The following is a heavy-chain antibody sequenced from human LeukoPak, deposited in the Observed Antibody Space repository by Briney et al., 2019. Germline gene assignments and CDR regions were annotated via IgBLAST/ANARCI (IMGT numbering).Heavy chain of an antibody. J-gene: IGHJ4*02. CDR1: GFTFSSYG. D-gene: IGHD6-6*01. CDR3: ARGSSSGFDY. CDR2: ISYDGSNK. V-gene: IGHV3-30*03. Sequence: PGGSLRLSCAASGFTFSSYGMHWVRQAPGKGLEWVAVISYDGSNKYYADSVKGRFTVSRDNSKNTLYLQMNSLRAEDTAVYYCARGSSSGFDYWGQGTLVTVSS.